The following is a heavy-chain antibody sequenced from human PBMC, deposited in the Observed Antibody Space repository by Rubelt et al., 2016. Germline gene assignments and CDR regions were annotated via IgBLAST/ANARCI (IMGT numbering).Heavy chain of an antibody. Sequence: QVQLVQSGAEVKKPGASVKVSCKASGYTFTSYYMHWVRQAPGQGLEWMGIINPSGGSTSYAQSFQGRVTMTRDTSPSTVYMELSSLRSEDTAVYYCARTTTVEMATIPLAYWGQGTLVTVSS. J-gene: IGHJ4*02. D-gene: IGHD5-24*01. CDR2: INPSGGST. CDR3: ARTTTVEMATIPLAY. CDR1: GYTFTSYY. V-gene: IGHV1-46*01.